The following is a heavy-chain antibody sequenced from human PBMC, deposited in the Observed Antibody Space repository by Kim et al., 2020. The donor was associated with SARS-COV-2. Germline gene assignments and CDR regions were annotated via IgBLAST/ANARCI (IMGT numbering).Heavy chain of an antibody. CDR3: ATDPPVGDRGENWFDP. CDR2: FDPEDGET. V-gene: IGHV1-24*01. J-gene: IGHJ5*02. CDR1: GYTLTEFY. Sequence: ASVKVSCKASGYTLTEFYMHWVRQAPGKGLEWMGCFDPEDGETIYAQKFQGRVTMTEDTSTDTAYMELSSLRSEDTAVYYCATDPPVGDRGENWFDPWGQGTLGTVSS. D-gene: IGHD3-16*01.